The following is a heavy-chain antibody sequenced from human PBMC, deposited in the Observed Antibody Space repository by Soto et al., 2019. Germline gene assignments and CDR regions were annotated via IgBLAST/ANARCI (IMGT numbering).Heavy chain of an antibody. J-gene: IGHJ4*02. Sequence: GGSLRLSCAASGFTFSSYWMHWVRQAPVKGLVWVSRINSDGSSTSYADSVKGRFTISRDNAKNTLYLQMNSLRAEDTAVYYCARVKGSGWYYFDYWGQGTLVTVSS. CDR2: INSDGSST. D-gene: IGHD6-19*01. CDR3: ARVKGSGWYYFDY. CDR1: GFTFSSYW. V-gene: IGHV3-74*01.